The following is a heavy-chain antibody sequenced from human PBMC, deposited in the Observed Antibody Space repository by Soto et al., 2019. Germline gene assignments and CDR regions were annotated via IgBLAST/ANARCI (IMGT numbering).Heavy chain of an antibody. Sequence: EVQLVESGGGLVQPGGYLRLSCAASGFTFSAHYMDWVRQAPGKGLEWVGRIKNKANSYTTEYAASVEGRFTISREDSQNSLYLQMNSLNTEDTAVYYCARVSLVGPSGGRYFDYWGQGSQVAVSS. D-gene: IGHD1-26*01. CDR3: ARVSLVGPSGGRYFDY. V-gene: IGHV3-72*01. CDR2: IKNKANSYTT. J-gene: IGHJ4*02. CDR1: GFTFSAHY.